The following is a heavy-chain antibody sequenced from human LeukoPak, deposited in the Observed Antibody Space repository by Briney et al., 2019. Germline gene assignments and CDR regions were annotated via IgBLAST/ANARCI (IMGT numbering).Heavy chain of an antibody. CDR2: LKSKGGGETA. CDR1: GFNFNDAW. V-gene: IGHV3-15*01. CDR3: SWELDVSFGRRLES. J-gene: IGHJ4*02. D-gene: IGHD1-1*01. Sequence: PGRSLRLSCATSGFNFNDAWMSWVRQAPGGGLEWVGRLKSKGGGETADYGAAVKGRFTISRDDSKSTLYLQMNSLKNEDTAVYFCSWELDVSFGRRLESWGQGTLVTVAS.